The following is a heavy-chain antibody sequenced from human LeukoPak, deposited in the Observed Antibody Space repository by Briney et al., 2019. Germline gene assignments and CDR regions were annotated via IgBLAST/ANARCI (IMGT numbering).Heavy chain of an antibody. CDR2: IKQDGSEK. Sequence: GGSLRLSCGASGFTFSSYWMSWVRQAPGKGLEWVANIKQDGSEKYYVDSVKGRFTISRDNAKNSLYLQMNSLRAEDTAVYYCARYRDYYDSSGYFDYWGQGTLVTVSS. V-gene: IGHV3-7*01. CDR1: GFTFSSYW. J-gene: IGHJ4*02. CDR3: ARYRDYYDSSGYFDY. D-gene: IGHD3-22*01.